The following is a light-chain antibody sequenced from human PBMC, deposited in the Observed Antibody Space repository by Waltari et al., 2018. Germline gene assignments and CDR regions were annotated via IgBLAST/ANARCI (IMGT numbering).Light chain of an antibody. CDR3: QQYNTGPPCT. CDR1: QSISFN. V-gene: IGKV3-15*01. J-gene: IGKJ1*01. CDR2: GAS. Sequence: ERATLSCRASQSISFNLAWYQQKPGQAPRLLIYGASTRATGIPARFSGSGSGTDFSLTISSLQSEDFAVYYCQQYNTGPPCTFGQGTKVEVK.